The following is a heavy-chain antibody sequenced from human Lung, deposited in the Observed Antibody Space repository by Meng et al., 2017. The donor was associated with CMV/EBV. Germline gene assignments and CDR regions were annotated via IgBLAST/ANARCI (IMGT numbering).Heavy chain of an antibody. D-gene: IGHD4-17*01. Sequence: YLVESGGGLVLPGGSLRLSCAASGLPISNYWMSWVRQAPGKGLEWVANIKNDGSERYYVDSVKGRFSISRDNADNSLYLQMNNLRAEDTAVYYCRLGHYSQDWGQGTLVTVSS. J-gene: IGHJ4*02. V-gene: IGHV3-7*02. CDR3: RLGHYSQD. CDR2: IKNDGSER. CDR1: GLPISNYW.